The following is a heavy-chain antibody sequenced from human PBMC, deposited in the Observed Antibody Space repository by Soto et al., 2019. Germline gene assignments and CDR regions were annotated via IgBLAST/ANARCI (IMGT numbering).Heavy chain of an antibody. CDR2: TRNTAGSYTT. D-gene: IGHD1-26*01. CDR1: GFTLSDHY. Sequence: EVQVVESGGGLVQPGGSLRLSCAASGFTLSDHYMDWVRQAPGKGLEWVGRTRNTAGSYTTEYAASVKGRFTISSDGSKSSLYLQMNSLKTDDTAVYFCVRVVVGTYYFDYWGQGTLVTVSS. J-gene: IGHJ4*02. CDR3: VRVVVGTYYFDY. V-gene: IGHV3-72*01.